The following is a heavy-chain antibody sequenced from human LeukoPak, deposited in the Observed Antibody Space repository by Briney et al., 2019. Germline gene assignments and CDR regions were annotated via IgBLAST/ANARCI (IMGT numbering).Heavy chain of an antibody. D-gene: IGHD1-1*01. CDR2: IYQSGGT. V-gene: IGHV4-31*03. J-gene: IGHJ4*02. CDR3: ARGFRGTADY. CDR1: GGSFSSGGYY. Sequence: SETLSLTCTVSGGSFSSGGYYWIWIRQHPGKGLEWIGYIYQSGGTYYNPSLKGRVTISVDTSKNQFSLKLSSVTAADTAVYYCARGFRGTADYWGQGTLVTVSS.